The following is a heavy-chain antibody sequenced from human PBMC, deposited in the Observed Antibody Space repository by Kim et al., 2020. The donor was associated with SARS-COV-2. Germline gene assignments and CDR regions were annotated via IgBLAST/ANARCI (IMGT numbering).Heavy chain of an antibody. CDR3: TRSGWLYDYGMDV. V-gene: IGHV3-43*01. CDR1: GFNFDDFS. D-gene: IGHD6-19*01. Sequence: GGSLRLSCAASGFNFDDFSMHWVRQAPGKGLEWVSLISWDGGSTYYADSVRGRFIISRDNSKNSLYLHMNSLRSEDTALYYCTRSGWLYDYGMDVWGQGTTVTVSS. CDR2: ISWDGGST. J-gene: IGHJ6*02.